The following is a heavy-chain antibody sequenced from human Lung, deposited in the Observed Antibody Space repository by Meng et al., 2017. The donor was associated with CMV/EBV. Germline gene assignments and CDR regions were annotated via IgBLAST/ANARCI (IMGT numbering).Heavy chain of an antibody. CDR2: IYPGDSDT. CDR3: ARHEGGDLDH. D-gene: IGHD4-17*01. CDR1: GYSFTTDS. V-gene: IGHV5-51*01. Sequence: EVRLVESGAAAAKSGVGPKISCKGSGYSFTTDSISWVRQMPGKGLEWMGTIYPGDSDTRYSPSLQGQVTISADKSISTAYLQWSSLKASGTAMYYCARHEGGDLDHWGQEPLVTVSS. J-gene: IGHJ4*02.